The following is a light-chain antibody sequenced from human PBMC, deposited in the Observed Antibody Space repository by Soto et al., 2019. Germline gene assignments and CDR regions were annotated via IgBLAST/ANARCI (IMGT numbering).Light chain of an antibody. CDR2: GTS. CDR1: QSVSSNY. Sequence: EIVLTQSPGTLSLSPGEGATLSCRASQSVSSNYLAWYQQKPGQAPRLLIYGTSSRATDIPGRFSGSGSGTDFTLTISRLEPEDFAVYYCQQYGTSLLTFGGGTKVEIK. V-gene: IGKV3-20*01. J-gene: IGKJ4*01. CDR3: QQYGTSLLT.